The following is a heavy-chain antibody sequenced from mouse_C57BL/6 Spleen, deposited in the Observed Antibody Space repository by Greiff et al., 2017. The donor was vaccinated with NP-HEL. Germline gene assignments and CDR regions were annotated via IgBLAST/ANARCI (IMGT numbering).Heavy chain of an antibody. J-gene: IGHJ4*01. D-gene: IGHD2-3*01. CDR2: IDPEAGGT. CDR1: GFNIKDYY. Sequence: VQLQQSGAELVRPGASVKLSCTASGFNIKDYYMHWVKQRPEQGLEWIGRIDPEAGGTEYAAKFQGKATMTADTYSNTAYLQLSSLTSGDTAVYYRTRGACDGYYEGAMDYWGQGTSVTVSS. V-gene: IGHV14-1*01. CDR3: TRGACDGYYEGAMDY.